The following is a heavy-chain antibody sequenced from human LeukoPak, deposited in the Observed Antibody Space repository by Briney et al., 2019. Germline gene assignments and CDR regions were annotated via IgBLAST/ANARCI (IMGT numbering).Heavy chain of an antibody. CDR1: GYTFTGYY. D-gene: IGHD4-17*01. J-gene: IGHJ1*01. Sequence: ASVKVSCKASGYTFTGYYMHWVGQAPGQGLEWMGWISPNSGGTNSAQKFQGRVTMTRDTSISTAYMELSRLSSDDTAVYYCARGVTKDFQHWGQGTLVTVSS. CDR3: ARGVTKDFQH. CDR2: ISPNSGGT. V-gene: IGHV1-2*02.